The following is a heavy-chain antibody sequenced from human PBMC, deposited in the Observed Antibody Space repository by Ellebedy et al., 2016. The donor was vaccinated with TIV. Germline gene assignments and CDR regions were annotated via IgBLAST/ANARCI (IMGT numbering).Heavy chain of an antibody. CDR2: IKQDGREN. CDR1: GFTFSNYW. CDR3: VRDHAWAFEY. J-gene: IGHJ4*02. Sequence: GGSLRLXXAASGFTFSNYWMSWVRQAPGKGLEWVGNIKQDGRENEYVDSVKGRFTISRDTAKNSVYLQMNSLRAEDTAVYYCVRDHAWAFEYWGQGTLLTVSS. V-gene: IGHV3-7*01.